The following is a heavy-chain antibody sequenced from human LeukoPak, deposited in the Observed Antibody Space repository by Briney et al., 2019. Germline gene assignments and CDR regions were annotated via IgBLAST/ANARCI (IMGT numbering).Heavy chain of an antibody. CDR1: GFTFSSHA. CDR3: ANGDAARPSEGLDY. V-gene: IGHV3-23*01. CDR2: ISGGGGTT. Sequence: GGSLRLSCSASGFTFSSHAVNWVRQPPGRGLEWVSSISGGGGTTYYADSVKGRFTISRDNSKSTLYLQMNSLRADDTAVYYCANGDAARPSEGLDYWGRGTLVTVSS. J-gene: IGHJ4*02. D-gene: IGHD6-6*01.